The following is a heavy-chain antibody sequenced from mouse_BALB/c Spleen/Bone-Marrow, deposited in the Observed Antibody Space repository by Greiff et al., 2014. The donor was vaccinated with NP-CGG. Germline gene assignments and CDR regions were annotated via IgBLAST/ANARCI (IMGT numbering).Heavy chain of an antibody. CDR2: IYPGNNDA. J-gene: IGHJ3*01. Sequence: VHVKQSGTVLARPGASLRMSCKASGYTFTNYWINWIKQRPGQGPEWIGAIYPGNNDAKYTQKFKAKAKLTAVTSTSTADMELSSLTNEDSAVYYCARNWDWVFAYWGQGTLVTVSA. CDR1: GYTFTNYW. D-gene: IGHD4-1*01. CDR3: ARNWDWVFAY. V-gene: IGHV1-5*01.